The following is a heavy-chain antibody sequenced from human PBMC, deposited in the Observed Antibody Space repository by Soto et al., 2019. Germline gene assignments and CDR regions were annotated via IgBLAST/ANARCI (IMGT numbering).Heavy chain of an antibody. Sequence: QITLKESGPTLVKPTQTLTLTCTFSGFSLYTSAVGVGWIRQPPGKALEWLALIYWDDDKRYSPSLKSRLTITKDTSKNQVVLIMTNMDPVDTATYYCAHRSNIPGWVLFDYWGQGILVTVSS. D-gene: IGHD2-8*01. CDR3: AHRSNIPGWVLFDY. V-gene: IGHV2-5*02. J-gene: IGHJ4*02. CDR2: IYWDDDK. CDR1: GFSLYTSAVG.